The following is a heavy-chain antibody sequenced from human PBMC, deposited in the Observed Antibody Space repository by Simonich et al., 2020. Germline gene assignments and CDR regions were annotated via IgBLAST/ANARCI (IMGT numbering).Heavy chain of an antibody. J-gene: IGHJ2*01. CDR1: GGSISSYY. CDR3: ARHKFWGEVVTAIPGYWYFDL. D-gene: IGHD2-21*02. Sequence: QVQLQESGPGLVKPSETLSLTCTVSGGSISSYYWSWIRQPPGKGLEWIGYIYYRGSTNYNPSLKSRVTISVDTSKNQFSLKRSSVTAADTAVYYCARHKFWGEVVTAIPGYWYFDLWGRGTLVTVSS. V-gene: IGHV4-59*08. CDR2: IYYRGST.